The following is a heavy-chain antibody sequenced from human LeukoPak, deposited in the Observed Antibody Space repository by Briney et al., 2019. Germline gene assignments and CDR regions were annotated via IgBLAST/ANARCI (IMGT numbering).Heavy chain of an antibody. CDR3: AKEWGAHYDSSGYGVDY. J-gene: IGHJ4*02. Sequence: PGGSLRLSCAASGFTFDDYAMHWVRQAPGKGLEWVSGISWNSGSIGYADSVKGRFTISRDNAKNSLYLQMNSLRAEDTALYYCAKEWGAHYDSSGYGVDYWGQGTLVTVSS. D-gene: IGHD3-22*01. CDR1: GFTFDDYA. CDR2: ISWNSGSI. V-gene: IGHV3-9*01.